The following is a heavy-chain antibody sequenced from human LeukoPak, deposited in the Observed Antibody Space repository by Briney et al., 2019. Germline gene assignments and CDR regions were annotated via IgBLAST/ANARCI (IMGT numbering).Heavy chain of an antibody. CDR1: EFSVGSNY. Sequence: GGSLRLSCAASEFSVGSNYMTWVRQAPGKGLVWVSRINSDGINTSYADSVKGRFTISRDNAKNTLNLQMNSLRAEDTAVYYCARDLGQYYDTSDNWFDPWGQGTLVTVSS. CDR3: ARDLGQYYDTSDNWFDP. D-gene: IGHD3-22*01. CDR2: INSDGINT. J-gene: IGHJ5*02. V-gene: IGHV3-74*01.